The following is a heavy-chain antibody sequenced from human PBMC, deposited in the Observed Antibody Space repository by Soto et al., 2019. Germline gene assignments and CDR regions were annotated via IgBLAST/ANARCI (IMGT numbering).Heavy chain of an antibody. D-gene: IGHD3-22*01. CDR3: ARAPKTVFYDSSGSRFDAFDI. V-gene: IGHV3-11*01. Sequence: GGSLRLSCEASGFTFSDYYMSWIRQAPGKGLEWVSYISSSGSTIYYADYVKCRFTISRDNAKNTLYLQMNSLRAEHPSVYYCARAPKTVFYDSSGSRFDAFDIWGQGTMVTVSS. CDR2: ISSSGSTI. CDR1: GFTFSDYY. J-gene: IGHJ3*02.